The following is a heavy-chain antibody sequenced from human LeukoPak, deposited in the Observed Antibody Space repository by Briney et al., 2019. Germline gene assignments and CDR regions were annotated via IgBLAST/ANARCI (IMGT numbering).Heavy chain of an antibody. CDR3: ARGARDSSSSLGY. Sequence: SQTLSLTCTVAGGSISSGGYYWSWIRQPPGKGLEWIGYIYHSGSTYYNPSLKSRVTISVDRSKNQFSLKLSSVTAADTAVYYCARGARDSSSSLGYWGQGTLVTVSS. V-gene: IGHV4-30-2*01. J-gene: IGHJ4*02. CDR1: GGSISSGGYY. CDR2: IYHSGST. D-gene: IGHD6-6*01.